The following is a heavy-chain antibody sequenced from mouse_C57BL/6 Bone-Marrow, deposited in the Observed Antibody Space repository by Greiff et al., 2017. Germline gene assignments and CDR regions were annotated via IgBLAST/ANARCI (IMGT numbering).Heavy chain of an antibody. CDR1: GFTFSDFY. J-gene: IGHJ1*03. V-gene: IGHV7-1*01. Sequence: EVQLVESGGGLVQSGRSLRLSCATSGFTFSDFYMEWVRQAPGKGLEWIAASRNKANDYTTEYSASVKGRFIVSRDTSQSILYLQMNALRAEDTAMYYCARDALYYGSSLGYWYFDVWGTGTTVTVSS. D-gene: IGHD1-1*01. CDR2: SRNKANDYTT. CDR3: ARDALYYGSSLGYWYFDV.